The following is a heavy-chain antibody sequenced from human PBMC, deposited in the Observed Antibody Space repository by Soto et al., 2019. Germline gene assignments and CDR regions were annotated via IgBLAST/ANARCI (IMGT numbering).Heavy chain of an antibody. D-gene: IGHD3-3*01. Sequence: QVQLVQSGAEVKKPGASVKVSCKASGYTFTSYAMHWVRQAPGQRLEWMGWINAGNGNTKYSQKFQGRVTITRDTSASTAYMGLSRLRSEDTAVYYCAGQFWSHYYYGMDVWGQGTTVTVSS. CDR2: INAGNGNT. V-gene: IGHV1-3*01. J-gene: IGHJ6*02. CDR3: AGQFWSHYYYGMDV. CDR1: GYTFTSYA.